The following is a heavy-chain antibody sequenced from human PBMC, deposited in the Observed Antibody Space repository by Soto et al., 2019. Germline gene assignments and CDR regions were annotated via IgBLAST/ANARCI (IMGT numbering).Heavy chain of an antibody. CDR3: AKGQGGSCYAGNDY. D-gene: IGHD2-2*01. CDR2: ISGSDENT. CDR1: GFTFSSYA. Sequence: EVQLLESGGGLAQPGGSLRLSCAASGFTFSSYAMSWVRQAPGKGLEWVSGISGSDENTYYADSVKGRFTISRDNSKSTLYLQMNSLRAEDMAVYYCAKGQGGSCYAGNDYWGQGTLVTVSS. V-gene: IGHV3-23*01. J-gene: IGHJ4*02.